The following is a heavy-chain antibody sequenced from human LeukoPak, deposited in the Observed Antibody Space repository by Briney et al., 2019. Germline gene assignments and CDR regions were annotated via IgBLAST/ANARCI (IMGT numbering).Heavy chain of an antibody. V-gene: IGHV3-23*01. CDR3: AKVGPQYYYGMDV. D-gene: IGHD1-26*01. CDR2: ISASTGST. CDR1: GFTFSIYA. Sequence: GGSLRLSRAASGFTFSIYAMSWVRQAPGKGLEWLSSISASTGSTYYADSVKGRFTISRDDSKNTLYLQMNSLRAEDTALYYCAKVGPQYYYGMDVWGQGTTVTVSS. J-gene: IGHJ6*02.